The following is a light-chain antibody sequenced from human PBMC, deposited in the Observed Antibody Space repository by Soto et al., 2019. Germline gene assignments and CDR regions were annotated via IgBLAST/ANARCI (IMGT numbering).Light chain of an antibody. V-gene: IGLV2-14*01. CDR1: SSDVGGYNY. CDR3: SSYTSSSTRV. Sequence: QSVLTQPASVSGSPGQSITISCTGTSSDVGGYNYVSWYQQHPGKAHKLMIYDVSNRPSGVYNRFSGYKSGNTASLTISGLQAEDEADYYCSSYTSSSTRVFGTGTKVTVL. J-gene: IGLJ1*01. CDR2: DVS.